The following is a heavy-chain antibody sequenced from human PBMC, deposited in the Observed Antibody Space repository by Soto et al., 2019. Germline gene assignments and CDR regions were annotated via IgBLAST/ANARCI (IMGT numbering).Heavy chain of an antibody. V-gene: IGHV4-39*01. Sequence: ETLSLTCTASGGSITSSSHFWGWVRQPPGKGLEWIGTIYFTGNTYYTPSLKSRLTMSIDTSKNEFSLRLNSVTAADTAVYYCAGQTFTIAAASYGRSNWFDPWGPGTLVTVSS. D-gene: IGHD6-25*01. CDR3: AGQTFTIAAASYGRSNWFDP. CDR2: IYFTGNT. CDR1: GGSITSSSHF. J-gene: IGHJ5*02.